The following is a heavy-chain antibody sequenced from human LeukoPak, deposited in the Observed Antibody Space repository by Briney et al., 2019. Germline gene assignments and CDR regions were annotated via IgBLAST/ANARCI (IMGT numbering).Heavy chain of an antibody. CDR2: INHSGST. V-gene: IGHV4-34*01. J-gene: IGHJ5*02. Sequence: SETLSLTCAVYGGSFSGYYWNRIRQPPGKGLEWIGEINHSGSTNYNPSLKSRVTLSVDMFKKHFSLRLTSVTAAHTAVYFCANSNDFRVDFDPWGQGTLVTVSS. CDR1: GGSFSGYY. CDR3: ANSNDFRVDFDP. D-gene: IGHD2-21*02.